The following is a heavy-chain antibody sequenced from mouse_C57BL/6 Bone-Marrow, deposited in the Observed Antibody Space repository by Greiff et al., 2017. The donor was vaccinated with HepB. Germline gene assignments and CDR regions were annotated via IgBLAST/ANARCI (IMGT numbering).Heavy chain of an antibody. V-gene: IGHV14-4*01. CDR1: GFNIKDDY. CDR3: TTPWYYFDY. D-gene: IGHD1-1*02. J-gene: IGHJ2*01. Sequence: VHVKQSGAELVRPGASVKLSCTASGFNIKDDYMHWVKQRPEQGLEWIGWIDPENGDTEYASKFQGKATITADTSSNTAYLQLSCLTSEDTAVYYCTTPWYYFDYWGQGTTLTVSS. CDR2: IDPENGDT.